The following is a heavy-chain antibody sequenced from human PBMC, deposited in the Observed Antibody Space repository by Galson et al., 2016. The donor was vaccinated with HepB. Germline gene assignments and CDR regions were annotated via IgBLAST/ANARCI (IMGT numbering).Heavy chain of an antibody. CDR1: GDTFSTSA. V-gene: IGHV1-69*11. J-gene: IGHJ4*02. Sequence: SVKVSCKASGDTFSTSAINWVRQAPGQGLEWMGNIMPILGTSTYAQKFRGRATITADESTNTAYMELRSLRSEDTAIYYCARVDGGPFDYWGQGTLVTVSS. CDR3: ARVDGGPFDY. CDR2: IMPILGTS. D-gene: IGHD4-23*01.